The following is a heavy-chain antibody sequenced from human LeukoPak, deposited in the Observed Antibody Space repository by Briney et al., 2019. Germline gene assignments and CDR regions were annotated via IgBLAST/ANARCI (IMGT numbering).Heavy chain of an antibody. CDR2: IIPIFGTA. J-gene: IGHJ4*02. V-gene: IGHV1-69*13. D-gene: IGHD3-10*01. CDR1: GGTFSSYA. CDR3: ARGNDGSGFFDY. Sequence: SVKVSCKASGGTFSSYAISWVRQAPGQGLEWMGGIIPIFGTANYAQKFQGRVTITADESTSTAYMELSSLRSEDTAVYYCARGNDGSGFFDYWGQGTLVTVSS.